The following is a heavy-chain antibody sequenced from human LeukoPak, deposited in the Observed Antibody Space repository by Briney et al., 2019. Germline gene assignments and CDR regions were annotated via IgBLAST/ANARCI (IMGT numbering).Heavy chain of an antibody. Sequence: ASVKVSCKASGGTFSSYAISWVRQAPGQGLEWMGGIIPIFGTANYAQKFQGRVTMTEDTSTDTAYMELSSLRSEDTAVYYCATGDSSSWYFDYWGQGTLVTVSS. J-gene: IGHJ4*02. D-gene: IGHD6-13*01. CDR2: IIPIFGTA. CDR3: ATGDSSSWYFDY. V-gene: IGHV1-69*06. CDR1: GGTFSSYA.